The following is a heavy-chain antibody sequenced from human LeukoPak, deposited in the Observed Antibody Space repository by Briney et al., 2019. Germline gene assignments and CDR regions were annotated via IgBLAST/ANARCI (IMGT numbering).Heavy chain of an antibody. J-gene: IGHJ3*01. CDR2: IYYTGST. Sequence: PSETLSLTCTVSGGSISSYYWSWIRQPPGKGLEWIGYIYYTGSTNYNPSLKSRVTISVDTSRNQFSLKLTSVTSADTAVYYCARSPQWELLRFALDVWGQARLLTVSS. CDR3: ARSPQWELLRFALDV. CDR1: GGSISSYY. V-gene: IGHV4-59*01. D-gene: IGHD1-26*01.